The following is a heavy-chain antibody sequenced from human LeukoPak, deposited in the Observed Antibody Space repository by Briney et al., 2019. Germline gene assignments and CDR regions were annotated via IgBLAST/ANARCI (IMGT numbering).Heavy chain of an antibody. CDR2: INWNGGST. CDR1: GFTFDDYG. J-gene: IGHJ3*02. CDR3: AKNREVVAATPDAFDI. Sequence: PGGSLRLSCAASGFTFDDYGMSWVRQAPGKGLEWVSGINWNGGSTGYADSVKGRFTISRDNAKNSLYLQMNSLRAEDTAVYYCAKNREVVAATPDAFDIWGQGTMVTVSS. V-gene: IGHV3-20*04. D-gene: IGHD2-15*01.